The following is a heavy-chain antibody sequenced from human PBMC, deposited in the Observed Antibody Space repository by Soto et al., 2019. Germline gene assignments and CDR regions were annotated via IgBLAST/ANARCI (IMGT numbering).Heavy chain of an antibody. J-gene: IGHJ4*02. CDR2: ISQSGNT. CDR1: SGSFSGYY. CDR3: ARAPKVSGSSQTRPDF. D-gene: IGHD6-6*01. V-gene: IGHV4-34*01. Sequence: SETLSLTCSIYSGSFSGYYWSWIRQPPGKGLEWIGEISQSGNTNYSPSLKSRVSISIDTSKKQFSLNLASVSAAETAVYYCARAPKVSGSSQTRPDFWGQRTLVAVCS.